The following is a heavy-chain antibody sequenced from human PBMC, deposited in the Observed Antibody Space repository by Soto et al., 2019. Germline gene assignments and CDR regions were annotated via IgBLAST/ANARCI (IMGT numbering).Heavy chain of an antibody. CDR2: ITDSGSST. Sequence: GGSLRLSCAASGFTFSSYAMTWVRQAPGQGLEWVSTITDSGSSTYFADSVKGRFTISRDNSNHTLYLQMHGLRAEDTAVYYCARNTVYVSNRPTFNFWGQGTLVTVSS. V-gene: IGHV3-23*01. D-gene: IGHD3-16*01. J-gene: IGHJ4*02. CDR1: GFTFSSYA. CDR3: ARNTVYVSNRPTFNF.